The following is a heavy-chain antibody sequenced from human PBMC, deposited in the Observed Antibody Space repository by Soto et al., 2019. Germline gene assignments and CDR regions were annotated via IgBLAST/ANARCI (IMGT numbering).Heavy chain of an antibody. CDR2: IKSKTDGGTT. CDR1: GFTFSDAW. D-gene: IGHD1-7*01. J-gene: IGHJ1*01. Sequence: PGGSLRLSCAASGFTFSDAWMSWVRQAPGKGLEWVGRIKSKTDGGTTDYAAPVKGRFTISRDDSKNTLYLQMNSLKTEDTAVYYCTTDRNNWNSLEYFQHWGQGTLVTLSS. V-gene: IGHV3-15*01. CDR3: TTDRNNWNSLEYFQH.